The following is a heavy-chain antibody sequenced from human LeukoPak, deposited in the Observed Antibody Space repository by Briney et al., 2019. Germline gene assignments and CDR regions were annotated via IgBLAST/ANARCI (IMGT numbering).Heavy chain of an antibody. V-gene: IGHV1-3*01. CDR2: INAGNGNT. CDR1: GYTFTSYA. CDR3: ARDLYYYDSSGYYY. Sequence: GASVKVSCKASGYTFTSYAMHWVRQAPGQRLEWMGWINAGNGNTKYSQKFQGRVTITRDTSASTAYMELSSLRPEDTAVYYCARDLYYYDSSGYYYWGQGTLVTVSS. J-gene: IGHJ4*02. D-gene: IGHD3-22*01.